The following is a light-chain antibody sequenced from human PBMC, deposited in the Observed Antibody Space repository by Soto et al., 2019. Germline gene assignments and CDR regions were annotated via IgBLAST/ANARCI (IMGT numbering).Light chain of an antibody. CDR3: QQYNSYSWT. Sequence: DIQMTQSPSTLSAFVGDRVTITCRASQSISSWLAWYQQKPGKAPKLLIYKASSLESGVPSRFSGGGSGTGFTLTISSLQPDDFATYYCQQYNSYSWTFGQGTKVEIK. J-gene: IGKJ1*01. CDR2: KAS. CDR1: QSISSW. V-gene: IGKV1-5*03.